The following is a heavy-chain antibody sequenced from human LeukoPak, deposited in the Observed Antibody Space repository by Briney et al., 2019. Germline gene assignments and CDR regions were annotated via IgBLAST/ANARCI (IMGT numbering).Heavy chain of an antibody. CDR1: GVSISSSAYY. CDR2: TSYSGSA. J-gene: IGHJ4*02. D-gene: IGHD3-9*01. V-gene: IGHV4-39*07. Sequence: SETLSLTCTVSGVSISSSAYYWGWIRQPPGKGLEWIGNTSYSGSAYYNPSLKNRVAISIDTSKNQFSLKLSSVTAADTAVYYCARVLRYFDWFHFDYWGQGTLVTVSS. CDR3: ARVLRYFDWFHFDY.